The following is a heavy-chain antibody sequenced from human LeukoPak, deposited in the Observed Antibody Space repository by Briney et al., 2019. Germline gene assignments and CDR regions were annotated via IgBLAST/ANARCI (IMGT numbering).Heavy chain of an antibody. CDR3: VRDRWSRGSTWYDYGMDV. D-gene: IGHD4-23*01. J-gene: IGHJ6*02. CDR1: GFTFSTYS. Sequence: AGGSLRLSCAASGFTFSTYSMNWVRQAPGKGLEWVVNINQDGSERYYVDSVKGRFTMSRDNAKNSLYFQMNSLRAEGSAVYYCVRDRWSRGSTWYDYGMDVWGQGTTVTVSS. V-gene: IGHV3-7*03. CDR2: INQDGSER.